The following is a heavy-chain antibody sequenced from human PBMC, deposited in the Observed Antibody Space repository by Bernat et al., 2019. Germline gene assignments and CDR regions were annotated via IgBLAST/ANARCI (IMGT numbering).Heavy chain of an antibody. D-gene: IGHD4-17*01. V-gene: IGHV3-48*01. CDR3: ASPPTVTIGGY. Sequence: EVHLVESGGGLVQPGGSLRLSCAVSGFTFSDYTMNWVRQAPGKGLEWISYISSSSSTIYYADSVKGRFTISRDNAKNSLYLQMNSLRAEDTAVYYCASPPTVTIGGYWGQGTLVTVSS. CDR1: GFTFSDYT. J-gene: IGHJ4*02. CDR2: ISSSSSTI.